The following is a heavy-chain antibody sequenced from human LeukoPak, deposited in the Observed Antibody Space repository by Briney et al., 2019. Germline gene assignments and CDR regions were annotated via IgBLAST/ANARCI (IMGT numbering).Heavy chain of an antibody. V-gene: IGHV4-31*03. J-gene: IGHJ2*01. CDR2: IYYSGST. Sequence: SETLSLTCTVSGGSISSGGYYWSWIRQHPGEGLEWIGYIYYSGSTYYNPSLKSRVTISVDTSKNQFSLKLSSVTAADTAVYYCARVYPGADWSFDLWGRGTLVTVSS. CDR1: GGSISSGGYY. D-gene: IGHD3-16*02. CDR3: ARVYPGADWSFDL.